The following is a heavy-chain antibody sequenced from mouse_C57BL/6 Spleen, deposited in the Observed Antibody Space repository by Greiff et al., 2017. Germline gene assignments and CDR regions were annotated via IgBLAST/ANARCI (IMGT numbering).Heavy chain of an antibody. D-gene: IGHD2-4*01. CDR1: GYTFTGYW. V-gene: IGHV1-9*01. Sequence: QVQLQQSGAELMKPGASVKLSCKATGYTFTGYWIEWVKQRPGHGLEWIGEILPGSGSTNYNEKFKGKATFTADTSSNTAYMQLSSLTTEDSAIYYGARDGITTRGYYYAMDYWGQGTPVTVSS. CDR3: ARDGITTRGYYYAMDY. CDR2: ILPGSGST. J-gene: IGHJ4*01.